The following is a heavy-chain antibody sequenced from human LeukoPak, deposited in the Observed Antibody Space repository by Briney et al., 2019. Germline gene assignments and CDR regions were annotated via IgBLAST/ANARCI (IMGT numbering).Heavy chain of an antibody. J-gene: IGHJ4*02. CDR2: ISGSGGST. Sequence: QPGGSLRLSCAASGFTFSSYAMSWVRQAPGKGLEWVSAISGSGGSTYYADSVKGRFTISRDNSKNTLYLQMNSLRAEDTAVYYCAKDPSVVAATPLRVGGGYWGQGTLVTVSS. V-gene: IGHV3-23*01. CDR1: GFTFSSYA. CDR3: AKDPSVVAATPLRVGGGY. D-gene: IGHD2-15*01.